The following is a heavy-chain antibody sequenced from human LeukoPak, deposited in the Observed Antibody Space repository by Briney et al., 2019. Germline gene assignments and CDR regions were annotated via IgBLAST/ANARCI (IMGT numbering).Heavy chain of an antibody. CDR2: IYYSGST. CDR1: GGSISSYY. Sequence: SETLSLTCTVSGGSISSYYWSWIRQPPGKGLEWIGYIYYSGSTNYNPSLKSRVTISVDTSKNQFSLKLSSVTAADTAVYYCARQRSDYYDSSGYYLFYFDYWGQGTLVTVSS. D-gene: IGHD3-22*01. V-gene: IGHV4-59*08. J-gene: IGHJ4*02. CDR3: ARQRSDYYDSSGYYLFYFDY.